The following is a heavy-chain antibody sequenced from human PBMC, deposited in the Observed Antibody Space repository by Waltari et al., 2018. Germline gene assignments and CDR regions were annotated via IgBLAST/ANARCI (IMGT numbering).Heavy chain of an antibody. CDR1: GGSISSYY. J-gene: IGHJ6*02. CDR2: IYYSGST. CDR3: ARDRSWGSGSYYYYYGMDV. V-gene: IGHV4-59*01. Sequence: QVQLQESGPGLVKPSETLSLTCTVSGGSISSYYWSWIRQPPGKGLEWIGYIYYSGSTNDNPSLKSRVTISVDTAKNQFSLKLSSVTAADTAVYYCARDRSWGSGSYYYYYGMDVWGQGTTVTVSS. D-gene: IGHD3-10*01.